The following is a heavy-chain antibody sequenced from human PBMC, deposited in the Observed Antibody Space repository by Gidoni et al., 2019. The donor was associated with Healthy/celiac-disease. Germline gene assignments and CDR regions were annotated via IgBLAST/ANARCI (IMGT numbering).Heavy chain of an antibody. CDR2: ISYDGSNK. CDR3: ARGLPSPSQGYSSSWYYLDY. J-gene: IGHJ4*02. V-gene: IGHV3-30-3*01. D-gene: IGHD6-13*01. Sequence: GVRQVPGKGLEWVEVISYDGSNKYYADSAKGRFTISRDNSKNTLYLKLNSLRAEDTAVYYCARGLPSPSQGYSSSWYYLDYWGQGTRVTVPS.